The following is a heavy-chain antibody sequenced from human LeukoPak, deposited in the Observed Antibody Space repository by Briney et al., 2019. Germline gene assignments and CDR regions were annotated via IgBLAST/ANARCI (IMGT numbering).Heavy chain of an antibody. V-gene: IGHV1-18*01. CDR1: GFTFSNYG. CDR3: ARDPYDFLTGHYSGSGGDY. J-gene: IGHJ4*02. Sequence: GASVKVSCKASGFTFSNYGINWVRQAPGQGPEWMGWISGYNGNTKYAQRFQGRGTMTTDTSTSTAYTELRSLRSDDTAVYYCARDPYDFLTGHYSGSGGDYWGQGTLVTVSS. D-gene: IGHD3-9*01. CDR2: ISGYNGNT.